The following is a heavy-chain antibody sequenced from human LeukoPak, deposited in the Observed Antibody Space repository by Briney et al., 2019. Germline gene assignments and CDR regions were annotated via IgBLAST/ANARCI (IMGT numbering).Heavy chain of an antibody. CDR1: GFTFSSYW. CDR2: IKQDGSEK. Sequence: GGSLRLSCAASGFTFSSYWMSWVRQAPGKGLEWVANIKQDGSEKYYVDSVKGRFTISRDNAKNSLYLQMNSLRAEDTAVYYCASQPIAAAGSRGDYWGQGPLVTVSS. D-gene: IGHD6-13*01. V-gene: IGHV3-7*03. J-gene: IGHJ4*01. CDR3: ASQPIAAAGSRGDY.